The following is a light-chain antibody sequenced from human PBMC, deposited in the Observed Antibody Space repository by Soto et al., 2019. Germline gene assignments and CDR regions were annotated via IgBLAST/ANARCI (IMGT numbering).Light chain of an antibody. CDR3: LSYAATAYV. J-gene: IGLJ1*01. CDR2: EVT. CDR1: SRDGGGYDY. V-gene: IGLV2-8*01. Sequence: QSSLTQPPSASGSPGQSVTISCTGTSRDGGGYDYVSWYQQYPGKTPKLMIFEVTTRPSGAPHRFSGSKSGNTASLTVSALQAEDEADYYCLSYAATAYVFGTGPKVTIL.